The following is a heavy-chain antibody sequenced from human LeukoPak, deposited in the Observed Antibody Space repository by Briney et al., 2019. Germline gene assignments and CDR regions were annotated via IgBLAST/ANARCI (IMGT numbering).Heavy chain of an antibody. V-gene: IGHV4-31*03. Sequence: SETLSLTCTVSGGSISSGGYYWSWIRQHPGKGLEWIGYIYYSGSTYYNPSLKSRVTISVDTSKNQFSLKLSSVTAVDTAVYHCARGLGYYYGSGSYGYWGQGTLVTVSS. J-gene: IGHJ4*02. CDR3: ARGLGYYYGSGSYGY. CDR1: GGSISSGGYY. CDR2: IYYSGST. D-gene: IGHD3-10*01.